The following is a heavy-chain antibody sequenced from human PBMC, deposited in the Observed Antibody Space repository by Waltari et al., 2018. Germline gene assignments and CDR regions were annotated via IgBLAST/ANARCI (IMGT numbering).Heavy chain of an antibody. CDR2: INPYNGDT. V-gene: IGHV1-18*01. Sequence: QLVQSGAEVKKPGASVKVSCKASVYLFSNYGITWVRKAPGQGLEWMGWINPYNGDTKYEQNLQGRVTMTTDTSTTTAYMEIRTLRSDDTAIYYCARDDVDSSNFGGFWGQGTLVTVSS. J-gene: IGHJ4*02. CDR1: VYLFSNYG. CDR3: ARDDVDSSNFGGF. D-gene: IGHD6-13*01.